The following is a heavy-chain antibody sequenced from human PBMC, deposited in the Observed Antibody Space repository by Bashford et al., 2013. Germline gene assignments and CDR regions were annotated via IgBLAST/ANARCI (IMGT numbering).Heavy chain of an antibody. CDR2: INHSGST. CDR1: WGPSVVTT. CDR3: ARVEYRLTGKNWFDP. V-gene: IGHV4-34*01. D-gene: IGHD7-27*01. J-gene: IGHJ5*02. Sequence: SETLSLTLRCLWWGPSVVTTGAGSASPQGRGLEWIGEINHSGSTNYNPSLKSRVTISVDTSKNQFSLKLSSVTAADTAVYYCARVEYRLTGKNWFDPWGQGTLVTVSS.